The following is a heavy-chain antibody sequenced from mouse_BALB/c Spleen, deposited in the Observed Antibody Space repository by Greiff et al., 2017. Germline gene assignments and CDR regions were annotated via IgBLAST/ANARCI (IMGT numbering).Heavy chain of an antibody. CDR2: INRSTGYI. CDR1: GYTFTSYW. D-gene: IGHD1-1*01. V-gene: IGHV1-7*01. Sequence: QVQLQQSGAELAKPGASVKMSCKASGYTFTSYWMHWVKQRPGQGLEWIGYINRSTGYIEYNQKFKGKATLSADKASSTTYMQLSSLTSEDSAIYYCARRGGYGSSYAMDYWGQGTSVTVSS. CDR3: ARRGGYGSSYAMDY. J-gene: IGHJ4*01.